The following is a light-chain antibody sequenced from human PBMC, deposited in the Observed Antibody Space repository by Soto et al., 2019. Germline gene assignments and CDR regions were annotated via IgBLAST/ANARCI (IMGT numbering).Light chain of an antibody. Sequence: MTQSPSTLSASVGDRVTITCRASQSISSWLAWYQQKPGQAPRLLIQGASTRATDIPARISGSGSGTDFTLSISSLQSEDFAVYYCQQYNDWPLTFGGGTKVEFK. CDR3: QQYNDWPLT. V-gene: IGKV3-15*01. J-gene: IGKJ4*01. CDR1: QSISSW. CDR2: GAS.